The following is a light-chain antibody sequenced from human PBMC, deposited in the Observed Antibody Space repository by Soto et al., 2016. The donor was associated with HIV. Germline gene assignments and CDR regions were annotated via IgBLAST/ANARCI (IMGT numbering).Light chain of an antibody. Sequence: SYELLQPPSVSVAPGKTATITCAKGDIEVNSVHWYRQRPGQAPAVVVSDGNDRPSGIPERFSGSDSGDTATLTISRVEAADEADYYCQAWDSHTENYVFGTGTKVTVL. J-gene: IGLJ1*01. CDR1: DIEVNS. V-gene: IGLV3-21*03. CDR2: DGN. CDR3: QAWDSHTENYV.